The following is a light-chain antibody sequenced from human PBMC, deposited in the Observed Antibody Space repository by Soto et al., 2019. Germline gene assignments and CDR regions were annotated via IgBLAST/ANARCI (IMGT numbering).Light chain of an antibody. Sequence: DIQMTQSPSSLSASVGDRVTITCRASQSISSYLNWYQQKPGKAPKLLIYAASSLQSGVPSRFSGSESGTDLTLIITSLQPEDSATYYCQQSYSTPISFGQGTRLEIK. J-gene: IGKJ5*01. CDR3: QQSYSTPIS. CDR1: QSISSY. CDR2: AAS. V-gene: IGKV1-39*01.